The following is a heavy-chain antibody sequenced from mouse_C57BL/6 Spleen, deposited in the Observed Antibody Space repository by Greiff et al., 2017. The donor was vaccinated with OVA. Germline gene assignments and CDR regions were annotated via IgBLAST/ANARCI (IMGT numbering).Heavy chain of an antibody. CDR3: ARDYGSTLDV. V-gene: IGHV1-52*01. J-gene: IGHJ1*03. CDR1: GYTFTSYW. D-gene: IGHD1-1*01. CDR2: IDPSVSET. Sequence: QVQLQQPGAELVRPGSSVKLSCKASGYTFTSYWMHWVKQRPIQGLEWIGNIDPSVSETHYNQKFKDKATLTVDKSSSTAYMQLSSLTSEDSAVYYCARDYGSTLDVWGTGTTVTVSS.